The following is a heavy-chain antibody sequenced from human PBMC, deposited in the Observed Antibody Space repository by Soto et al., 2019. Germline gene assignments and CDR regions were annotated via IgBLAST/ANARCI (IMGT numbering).Heavy chain of an antibody. CDR3: AKVGRQQLTYYY. J-gene: IGHJ4*02. Sequence: LSLSCTASGFTFSRFELHWVRQAPGKGLEWISYISSSGSTAYYASSVKGRFTISRDNSKNTLYLQMNSLRAEDTAVYYCAKVGRQQLTYYYWGQGTLVTVSS. D-gene: IGHD6-13*01. CDR2: ISSSGSTA. V-gene: IGHV3-48*03. CDR1: GFTFSRFE.